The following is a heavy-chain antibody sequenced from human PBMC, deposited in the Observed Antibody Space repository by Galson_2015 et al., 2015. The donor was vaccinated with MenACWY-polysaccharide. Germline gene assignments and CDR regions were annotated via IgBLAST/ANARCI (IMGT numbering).Heavy chain of an antibody. V-gene: IGHV3-21*04. CDR1: GFTFSSYR. CDR2: IGSSSSYI. J-gene: IGHJ4*02. CDR3: AKGVYCSSTSCYSYLWDY. Sequence: SLRLSCAASGFTFSSYRMNWVRQAPGKGLEWVSSIGSSSSYIYYADSVKGRFTISRDNSKNTLYLQMNSLRAEDTAVYYCAKGVYCSSTSCYSYLWDYWGQGTLVTVSS. D-gene: IGHD2-2*01.